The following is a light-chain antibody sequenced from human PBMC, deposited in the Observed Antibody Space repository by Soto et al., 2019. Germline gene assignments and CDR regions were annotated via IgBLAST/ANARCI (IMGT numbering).Light chain of an antibody. CDR3: QQSYSTPLT. J-gene: IGKJ4*01. Sequence: DIQMTQSPSSLSASVGDRVTITCRASQGIRNVLGWYQQTPGKAPKRLIYAASSLQSGVPSRFSGSGSETDFTLTISSLQPEDFATYYCQQSYSTPLTFGGGTKVDIK. CDR2: AAS. V-gene: IGKV1-39*01. CDR1: QGIRNV.